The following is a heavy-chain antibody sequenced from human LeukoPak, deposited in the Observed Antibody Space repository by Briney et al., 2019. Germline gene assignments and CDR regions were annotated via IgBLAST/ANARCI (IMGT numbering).Heavy chain of an antibody. D-gene: IGHD6-13*01. Sequence: SVKVSCKASGGTFSSYTISWVRQAPGQGLEWMGRINPILGIANYAQKFQGRVTITADKSTSTAYMELSSLRSEDTAVYYCASAGYEGYSSSWNDYWGQGTLVTVSS. J-gene: IGHJ4*02. CDR2: INPILGIA. CDR1: GGTFSSYT. V-gene: IGHV1-69*02. CDR3: ASAGYEGYSSSWNDY.